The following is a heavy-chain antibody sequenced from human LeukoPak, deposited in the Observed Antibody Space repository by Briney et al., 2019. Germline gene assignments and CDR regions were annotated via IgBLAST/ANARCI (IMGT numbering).Heavy chain of an antibody. CDR3: VCGFWSYDRY. CDR2: IKQDGSEK. V-gene: IGHV3-7*01. D-gene: IGHD3-22*01. J-gene: IGHJ4*02. CDR1: GFTFSSYR. Sequence: GGSLRLSCAASGFTFSSYRMSWVRQAPGKGLEWVANIKQDGSEKYYVDSVKGRFTISRDNAKNSLYLQMNSLRAEDTAVYYCVCGFWSYDRYWGQGTLVTVSS.